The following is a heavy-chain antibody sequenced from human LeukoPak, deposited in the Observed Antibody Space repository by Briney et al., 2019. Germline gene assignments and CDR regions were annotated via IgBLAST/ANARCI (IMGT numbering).Heavy chain of an antibody. CDR3: ARKTLGNPYDY. D-gene: IGHD4-23*01. Sequence: ASVKVSCKTSGYTFTSYNIHWVRQAPGQRLEWLGMINPRGGYTDYTQKFEGRVTMTRDTSTSTVYMELRSLRSEDTAMYYCARKTLGNPYDYWGQGSLVTVSS. CDR1: GYTFTSYN. V-gene: IGHV1-46*01. CDR2: INPRGGYT. J-gene: IGHJ4*02.